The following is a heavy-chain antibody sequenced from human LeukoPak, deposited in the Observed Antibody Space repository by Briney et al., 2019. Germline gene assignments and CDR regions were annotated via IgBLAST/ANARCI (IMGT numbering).Heavy chain of an antibody. D-gene: IGHD3-22*01. CDR3: AREGGYYDSSGHYQAYDAFDI. J-gene: IGHJ3*02. CDR2: INQDESEK. CDR1: GFIFSTYW. Sequence: GGSLRLSCAASGFIFSTYWMSWVRQAPGKGLEWVANINQDESEKYYVDSVKGRFTISRDNAKNSLYLQMNSLRAEDTAVYYCAREGGYYDSSGHYQAYDAFDIWGQGTMVTVSS. V-gene: IGHV3-7*05.